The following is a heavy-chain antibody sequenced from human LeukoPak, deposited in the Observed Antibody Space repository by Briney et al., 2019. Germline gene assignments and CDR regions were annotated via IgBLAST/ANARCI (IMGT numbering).Heavy chain of an antibody. CDR2: TYYRSKWYH. D-gene: IGHD6-19*01. Sequence: SQTLSLTCAISGDGVSSNSAAWNWIRQSPSRGLEWLGRTYYRSKWYHDYAVSVRSRITINADTSKNQFSLLLNSVTPEDTSVYYCAREGEYNSVWCPLDYWGQGTLVTVSS. CDR1: GDGVSSNSAA. V-gene: IGHV6-1*01. CDR3: AREGEYNSVWCPLDY. J-gene: IGHJ4*02.